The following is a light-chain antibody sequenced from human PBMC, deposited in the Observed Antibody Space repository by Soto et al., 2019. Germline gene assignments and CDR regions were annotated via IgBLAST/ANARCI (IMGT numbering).Light chain of an antibody. J-gene: IGKJ1*01. CDR2: GAS. CDR1: QDIRNS. V-gene: IGKV1-6*01. Sequence: AIQMTQSPSSLSASVGDRVTITCRASQDIRNSVTWFQQRPGEAPKLLIYGASSLQTGVPSRFSGSGSGTDFTLTISSLQPDDFATYSCLQYYTYPWTFDQGTKVAVK. CDR3: LQYYTYPWT.